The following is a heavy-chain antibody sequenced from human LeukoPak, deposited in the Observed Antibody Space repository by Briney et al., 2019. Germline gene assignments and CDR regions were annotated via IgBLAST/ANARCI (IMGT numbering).Heavy chain of an antibody. J-gene: IGHJ6*04. Sequence: RPGGSLRLSCAASGFTFSSYEMNWVRQAPGKGLEWVSYISSSGSTIYYADSVKGRFTISRDNAKNSLYLQMNSLRAEDTAVYYCARDLIVSSWYSGHYYYGMDVWGKGTTVTVSS. D-gene: IGHD6-13*01. CDR3: ARDLIVSSWYSGHYYYGMDV. V-gene: IGHV3-48*03. CDR1: GFTFSSYE. CDR2: ISSSGSTI.